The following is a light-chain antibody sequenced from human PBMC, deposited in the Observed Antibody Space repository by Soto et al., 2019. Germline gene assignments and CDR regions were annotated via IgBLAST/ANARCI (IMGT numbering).Light chain of an antibody. J-gene: IGKJ1*01. CDR3: QQYNNWPPWT. CDR1: QSVTTN. CDR2: GAS. Sequence: EVVMTQSPATLSVSPGERATLSCRASQSVTTNMAWYQQKPGQAPRLLIYGASTRATGIPARFRGSGSGTDFTLSISSLLSEDFAVYYCQQYNNWPPWTFGQGTKVEIK. V-gene: IGKV3-15*01.